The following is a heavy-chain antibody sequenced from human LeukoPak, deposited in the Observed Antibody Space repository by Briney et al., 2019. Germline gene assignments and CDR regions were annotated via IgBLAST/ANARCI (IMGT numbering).Heavy chain of an antibody. Sequence: GGSLRLSCAASGFTFSSYAMSWVRQAPGKGLEWVSGISFSGGTTYYADSVKGRFAISRDNSKNTLYLQMNSLRAEDTAVYYCAKDGQYSSSSPYYFDYWGQGTLVTVSS. D-gene: IGHD6-6*01. CDR2: ISFSGGTT. V-gene: IGHV3-23*01. J-gene: IGHJ4*02. CDR3: AKDGQYSSSSPYYFDY. CDR1: GFTFSSYA.